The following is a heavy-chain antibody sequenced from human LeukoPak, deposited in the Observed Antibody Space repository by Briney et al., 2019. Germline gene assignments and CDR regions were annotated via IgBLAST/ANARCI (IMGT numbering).Heavy chain of an antibody. D-gene: IGHD6-6*01. CDR2: ISTYNGYT. CDR3: ARYIAARRYFDY. J-gene: IGHJ4*02. Sequence: ASLNVSCKSSGYTFTSYGISWVRQAPGQGPESMGWISTYNGYTYYAQNLQGRVTMTTDTSTSTAYMELRSLRSDDTAVYYCARYIAARRYFDYWGQGTLVTVSS. CDR1: GYTFTSYG. V-gene: IGHV1-18*01.